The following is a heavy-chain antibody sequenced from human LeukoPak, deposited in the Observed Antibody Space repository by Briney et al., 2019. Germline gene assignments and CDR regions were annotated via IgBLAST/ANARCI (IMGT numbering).Heavy chain of an antibody. D-gene: IGHD3-22*01. V-gene: IGHV4-34*01. CDR1: GGSFSGYY. Sequence: SETLSLTCAVYGGSFSGYYWSWIRQPPGKGLGWIGEINHSGSTNYNPSLKSRVTISVDTSKNQFSLKLSSVTAADTAVYYCARVAYYYDSSGYGKDYWGQGTLVTVSS. CDR2: INHSGST. CDR3: ARVAYYYDSSGYGKDY. J-gene: IGHJ4*02.